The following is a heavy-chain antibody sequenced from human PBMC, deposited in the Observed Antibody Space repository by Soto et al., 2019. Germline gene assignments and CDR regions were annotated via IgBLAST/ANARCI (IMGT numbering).Heavy chain of an antibody. CDR1: GGTFSSYA. J-gene: IGHJ6*02. Sequence: SVKVSCKASGGTFSSYAISWVRQAPGQGLEWMGGIIPIFGTANYAQKFQGRVTITADESTSTAYMELSSLRSEDTAVYYCARGLSIAAAGRPYYYYGMDVWGQGTTVTVSS. V-gene: IGHV1-69*13. D-gene: IGHD6-13*01. CDR3: ARGLSIAAAGRPYYYYGMDV. CDR2: IIPIFGTA.